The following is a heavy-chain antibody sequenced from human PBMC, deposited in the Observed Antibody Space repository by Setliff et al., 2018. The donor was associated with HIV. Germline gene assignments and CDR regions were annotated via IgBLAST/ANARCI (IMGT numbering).Heavy chain of an antibody. CDR3: ARLTTTYYYDSSAYYHPV. J-gene: IGHJ4*02. Sequence: SETLSLTCAVYGGSFSGYFWSWIRQPPGKGLEWIGEINHSGSTNYNPSLKSRVTISVDTSKNQFSLKLSSVTAADTAVFYCARLTTTYYYDSSAYYHPVWGQGTLVTVSS. D-gene: IGHD3-22*01. CDR2: INHSGST. V-gene: IGHV4-34*01. CDR1: GGSFSGYF.